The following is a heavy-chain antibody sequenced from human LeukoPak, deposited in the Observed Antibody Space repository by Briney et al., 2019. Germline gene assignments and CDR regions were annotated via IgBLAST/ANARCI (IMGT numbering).Heavy chain of an antibody. J-gene: IGHJ4*02. V-gene: IGHV1-3*01. Sequence: GASVKVSCKASGYTFTSYAIHWVRRAPGQRLEWMGWISAGNGNTKYSQNFQGRVTFISNTSATTAFMELSSLRSEDAAVYYCARDSGSGNNDYWGQGTLVTASS. CDR1: GYTFTSYA. CDR3: ARDSGSGNNDY. CDR2: ISAGNGNT. D-gene: IGHD1-26*01.